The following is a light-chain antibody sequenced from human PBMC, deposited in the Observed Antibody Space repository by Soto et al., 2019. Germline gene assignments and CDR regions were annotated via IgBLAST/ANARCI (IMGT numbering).Light chain of an antibody. J-gene: IGKJ1*01. Sequence: EVVLTQSPGTLSLSPGERATLSCRASQSFSSSYLAWYQQKPGQAPRLLIYGASNRATGIPDRFSGSGSGTDFTLTISRLEPEDFAVYHCQPYGSSSWTFGQGTKVDI. V-gene: IGKV3-20*01. CDR1: QSFSSSY. CDR2: GAS. CDR3: QPYGSSSWT.